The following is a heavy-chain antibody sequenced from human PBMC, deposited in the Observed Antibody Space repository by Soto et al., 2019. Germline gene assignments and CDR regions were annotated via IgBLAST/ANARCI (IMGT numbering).Heavy chain of an antibody. CDR2: IKSKNEGGTI. D-gene: IGHD6-13*01. CDR1: GFTFSNAW. J-gene: IGHJ4*02. CDR3: TTSGSNTWPPH. Sequence: PGGSLRLSCAGSGFTFSNAWMNWVRQAPGKGLEWVGRIKSKNEGGTIDYAAPVKGRFSISRDDSKSTVYLQMSGLKAEDTAVYFCTTSGSNTWPPHWGQGALVTVSS. V-gene: IGHV3-15*07.